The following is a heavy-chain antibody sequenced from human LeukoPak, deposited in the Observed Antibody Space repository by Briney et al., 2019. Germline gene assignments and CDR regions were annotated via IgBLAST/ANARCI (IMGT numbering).Heavy chain of an antibody. CDR1: GGSISSGGYS. D-gene: IGHD6-13*01. CDR3: ARDSSSPYYYYGMDV. V-gene: IGHV4-30-2*01. J-gene: IGHJ6*02. CDR2: IYHSGST. Sequence: SETLSLTCAVSGGSISSGGYSWSWIRQPPGKGLEWIGYIYHSGSTYYNPSLKSRVTISVDRSKNQFSLKLSSVTAADTAVYYCARDSSSPYYYYGMDVWGQGTTVTVSS.